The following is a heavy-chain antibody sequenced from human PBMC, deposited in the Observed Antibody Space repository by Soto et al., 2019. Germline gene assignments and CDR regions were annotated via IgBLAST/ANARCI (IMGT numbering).Heavy chain of an antibody. Sequence: SETLSLTCNVSGGPIKTGDYYWNWIRQPPGKGLEWIGYVFYSGATNYSPSPKSRAAISMDTSKNQFSLSLTSVTAADTAVYYCARAGFSYGHLLFWGQGIRVTVSS. CDR2: VFYSGAT. V-gene: IGHV4-30-4*01. CDR3: ARAGFSYGHLLF. J-gene: IGHJ4*02. D-gene: IGHD3-10*01. CDR1: GGPIKTGDYY.